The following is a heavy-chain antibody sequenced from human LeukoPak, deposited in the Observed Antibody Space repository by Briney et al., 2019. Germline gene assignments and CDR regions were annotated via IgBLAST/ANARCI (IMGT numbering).Heavy chain of an antibody. Sequence: ASVKVSCKASGYTFTGYYMHWVRQAPGQGLEWMGWINPNSGGTNYAQKFQGWVTMTRDTSISSAYMELSRLRSDDTAVYYCARGYCSGGSCYDGMDVWGQGTTVTVSS. CDR1: GYTFTGYY. CDR2: INPNSGGT. J-gene: IGHJ6*02. D-gene: IGHD2-15*01. CDR3: ARGYCSGGSCYDGMDV. V-gene: IGHV1-2*04.